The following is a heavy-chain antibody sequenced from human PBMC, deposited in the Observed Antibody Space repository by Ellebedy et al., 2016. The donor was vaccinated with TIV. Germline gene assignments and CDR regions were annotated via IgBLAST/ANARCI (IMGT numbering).Heavy chain of an antibody. J-gene: IGHJ6*03. CDR3: ARGGSRTSLHYYYYYYMDV. Sequence: GESLKISXAASGFTFSSYGFHWVRQAPGKGLEWVALLWYDGSNIHYADSVKGRFSISRDNSKNTLYLQMNSLRAEDTAVYYCARGGSRTSLHYYYYYYMDVWGKGATVTVSS. D-gene: IGHD2-2*01. CDR1: GFTFSSYG. CDR2: LWYDGSNI. V-gene: IGHV3-33*01.